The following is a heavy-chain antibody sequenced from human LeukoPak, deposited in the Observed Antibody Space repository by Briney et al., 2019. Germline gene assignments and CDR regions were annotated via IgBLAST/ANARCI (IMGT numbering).Heavy chain of an antibody. CDR2: IDWDDEK. D-gene: IGHD6-13*01. Sequence: KASGPTLVNPTQALTLTCTFSGFSLGTSGMCVSWIRQPPGKALEWLARIDWDDEKYYSTSLKTRLTISKDTSKNQVVLTMTNTDPVDTATYFCARSIGYTSSWYLYYFDYWGQGTLVTVSS. CDR1: GFSLGTSGMC. J-gene: IGHJ4*02. V-gene: IGHV2-70*11. CDR3: ARSIGYTSSWYLYYFDY.